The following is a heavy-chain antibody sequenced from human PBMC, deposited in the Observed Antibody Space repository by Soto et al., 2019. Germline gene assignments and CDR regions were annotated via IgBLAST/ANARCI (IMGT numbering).Heavy chain of an antibody. CDR1: GYTFTTYG. J-gene: IGHJ6*02. Sequence: GASVKVSCKTSGYTFTTYGISWVRQAPGQGLEWMGWITPFNDNTNYAQNLQGRVTMTTDTSTNTAYLELRSLTSDDTAVYYCAAEPHYDFWSGYSYGMDVWGQGTTVTVSS. CDR2: ITPFNDNT. D-gene: IGHD3-3*01. CDR3: AAEPHYDFWSGYSYGMDV. V-gene: IGHV1-18*01.